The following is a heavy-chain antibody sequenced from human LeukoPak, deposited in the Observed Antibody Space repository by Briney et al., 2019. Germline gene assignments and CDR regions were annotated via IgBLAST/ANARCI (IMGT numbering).Heavy chain of an antibody. CDR2: IRSKANSYAT. J-gene: IGHJ4*02. CDR1: GFTFSGSA. Sequence: PGGSLRLSCAASGFTFSGSAMHWVRQASGKGLEWVGRIRSKANSYATAYAASVKGRFTISRDNAKNSLYLQMNSLRAEDTAVYYCARDHRPYYYDSSGMNYWGQGTLVTVSS. V-gene: IGHV3-73*01. CDR3: ARDHRPYYYDSSGMNY. D-gene: IGHD3-22*01.